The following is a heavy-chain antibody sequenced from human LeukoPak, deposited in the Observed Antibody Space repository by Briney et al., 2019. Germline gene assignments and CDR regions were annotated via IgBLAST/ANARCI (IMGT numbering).Heavy chain of an antibody. CDR2: IVPIFGTA. D-gene: IGHD6-13*01. CDR3: ARDRRASSSWHEPFDY. CDR1: GYTFTSYA. J-gene: IGHJ4*02. Sequence: SVKVSCKASGYTFTSYAMNWVRQAPGQGLEWMGGIVPIFGTANYAQKFQGRVTITADESTSTAYMELSSLRSEDTAVYYCARDRRASSSWHEPFDYWGQGTLVTVSS. V-gene: IGHV1-69*13.